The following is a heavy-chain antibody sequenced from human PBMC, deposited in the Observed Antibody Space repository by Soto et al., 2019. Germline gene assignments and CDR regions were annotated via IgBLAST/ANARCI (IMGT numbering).Heavy chain of an antibody. J-gene: IGHJ4*02. Sequence: SETLSLTCAVYGGSLTDYYWTWIRQPPGKEPEWIGEVNYSGRTNYNPSLSSRVTISIDTSNSQFYLTLRSVTAADTAVYYCARGVLVMVYATLAQWGPGTPVPVSS. D-gene: IGHD2-8*01. V-gene: IGHV4-34*01. CDR2: VNYSGRT. CDR1: GGSLTDYY. CDR3: ARGVLVMVYATLAQ.